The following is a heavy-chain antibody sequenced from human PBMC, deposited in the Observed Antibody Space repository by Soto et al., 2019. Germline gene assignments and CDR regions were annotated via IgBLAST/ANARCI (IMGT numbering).Heavy chain of an antibody. V-gene: IGHV4-59*01. CDR2: IYYTGST. Sequence: QVQLQESGPGLVKPSETLSLTCTVSGGSISSYFWSWIRQPPGKGLEWIGYIYYTGSTNYYPSLKTGVTTSVDTSKTQASLQLSSVTAADTAAYYCANFIWYVDLWGRGTLVTVSS. CDR1: GGSISSYF. CDR3: ANFIWYVDL. J-gene: IGHJ2*01.